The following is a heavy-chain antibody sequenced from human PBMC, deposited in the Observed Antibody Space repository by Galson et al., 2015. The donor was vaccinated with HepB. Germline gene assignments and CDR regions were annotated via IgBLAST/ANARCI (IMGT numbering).Heavy chain of an antibody. D-gene: IGHD2-2*01. V-gene: IGHV3-66*04. CDR2: IYGGDST. CDR3: ARPQKGIPAATPIYYYYAMAV. J-gene: IGHJ6*02. CDR1: GFTVNSNF. Sequence: SLGLSCAASGFTVNSNFMSGVRQAPGKGLEWVSVIYGGDSTKYADSVKGRFTISRDVSKNEVYLQMNSLRAEDTAVYYCARPQKGIPAATPIYYYYAMAVWGQGTAVTVSS.